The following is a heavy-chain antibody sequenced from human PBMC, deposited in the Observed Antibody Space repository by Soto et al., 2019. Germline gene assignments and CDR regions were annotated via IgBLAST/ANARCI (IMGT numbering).Heavy chain of an antibody. D-gene: IGHD2-15*01. CDR2: IYSGGST. J-gene: IGHJ4*02. CDR3: ARALGYCSGGSCYSGFTEHYYFDY. CDR1: GFTVSSNY. V-gene: IGHV3-66*01. Sequence: GGSLRLSCAASGFTVSSNYMSWVRQAPGKGLEWVSVIYSGGSTYYADSVKGRFTISRDNSKNTLYLQMNSLRAEDTAVFYCARALGYCSGGSCYSGFTEHYYFDYWGQGT.